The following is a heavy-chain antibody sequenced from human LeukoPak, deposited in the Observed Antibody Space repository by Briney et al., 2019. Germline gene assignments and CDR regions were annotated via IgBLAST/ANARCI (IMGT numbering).Heavy chain of an antibody. V-gene: IGHV3-21*01. CDR1: GFTISSYS. CDR3: ARDYDSSGLDAFDI. D-gene: IGHD3-22*01. J-gene: IGHJ3*02. CDR2: ISSSSSYI. Sequence: GGSLRLSCAASGFTISSYSMNWVRQAPGKGLGWVSSISSSSSYIYYADSVKGRFAISRDNAKNSLYLQMNSLRAEDTAVYYCARDYDSSGLDAFDIWGQGTMVTVSS.